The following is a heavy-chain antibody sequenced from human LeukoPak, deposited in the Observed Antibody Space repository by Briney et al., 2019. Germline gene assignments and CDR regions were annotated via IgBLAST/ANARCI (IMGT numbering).Heavy chain of an antibody. CDR3: ARGPRLAYYDFWSGSHFDI. CDR2: INHSEST. Sequence: PSETLSLTCAVYGGSFSGYYWSWIRQPPGKGLEWMGEINHSESTNYNPSLKSRVTISVDTSKNQFSLKLSSVTAADTAVYYCARGPRLAYYDFWSGSHFDIWGQGTMVTVSS. CDR1: GGSFSGYY. V-gene: IGHV4-34*01. J-gene: IGHJ3*02. D-gene: IGHD3-3*01.